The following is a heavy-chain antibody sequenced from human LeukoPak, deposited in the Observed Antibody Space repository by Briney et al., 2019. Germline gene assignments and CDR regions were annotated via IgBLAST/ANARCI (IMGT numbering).Heavy chain of an antibody. V-gene: IGHV3-30-3*01. CDR1: GFTFRSHA. J-gene: IGHJ4*02. CDR2: ISYDGSNK. CDR3: AKDGEYYDSSGYLDY. D-gene: IGHD3-22*01. Sequence: SGGSLRLSCAVSGFTFRSHAMHWVRQAPGKGLDWVAVISYDGSNKYYADSVKGRFTISRDNSKNTLYLQMNSLRAEDTAVYYCAKDGEYYDSSGYLDYWGQGTLVTVSS.